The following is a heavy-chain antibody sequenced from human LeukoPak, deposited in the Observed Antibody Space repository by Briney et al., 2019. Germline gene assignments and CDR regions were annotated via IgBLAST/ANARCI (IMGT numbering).Heavy chain of an antibody. J-gene: IGHJ3*02. Sequence: SQTLSVTCAISGDSVSSNSAAWNWIRLSPSRGLEWLGRTYYRSKWYNDYAVSVKSRITINPDTSKNQFSLQLDSVTPEDTAVYYCCHSLSGRTGAFDIWGRGTVVTVSS. V-gene: IGHV6-1*01. D-gene: IGHD2-21*01. CDR2: TYYRSKWYN. CDR1: GDSVSSNSAA. CDR3: CHSLSGRTGAFDI.